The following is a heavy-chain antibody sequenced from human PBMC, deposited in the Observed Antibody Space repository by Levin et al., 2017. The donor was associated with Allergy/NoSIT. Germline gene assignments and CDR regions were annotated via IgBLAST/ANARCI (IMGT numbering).Heavy chain of an antibody. Sequence: VASVKVSCKGSGYSFPSYWIGWVRQLPGKGLEWMGIIYPGDSDTRYTPSFQGQVTISVDKSISTAYLQWSSLKASDNAMYYCAIRGAAGDSFGYYFDYWGRGTLVTVSS. V-gene: IGHV5-51*01. CDR2: IYPGDSDT. CDR1: GYSFPSYW. D-gene: IGHD2-21*02. CDR3: AIRGAAGDSFGYYFDY. J-gene: IGHJ4*02.